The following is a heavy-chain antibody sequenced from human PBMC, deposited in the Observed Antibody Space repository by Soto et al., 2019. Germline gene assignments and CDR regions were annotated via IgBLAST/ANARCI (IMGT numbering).Heavy chain of an antibody. CDR3: ARGRQQLVNHDAFDI. J-gene: IGHJ3*02. V-gene: IGHV4-59*02. Sequence: SETLSLTCSVSGVSVSDYHWTWIRLTPKKELQWIGFIHYNGRTDSSPSLKSRVTISVDTSKNQFSLKLSSVTAADTAVYYCARGRQQLVNHDAFDIWGQGTMVTVSS. CDR2: IHYNGRT. CDR1: GVSVSDYH. D-gene: IGHD6-13*01.